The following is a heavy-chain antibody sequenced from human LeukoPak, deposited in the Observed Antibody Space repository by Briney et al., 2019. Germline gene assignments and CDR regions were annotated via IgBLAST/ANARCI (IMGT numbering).Heavy chain of an antibody. J-gene: IGHJ1*01. Sequence: PGGSLRLSCAASGFTFSSYVMRWVRQAPGKGLEWVSTIDGSGVGTYYADSVKGRFTISRDSSKSTLYLRMNGLRAEDTAVYYCTKGAAAGPKYFQHWGQGTLVTVSS. CDR1: GFTFSSYV. CDR2: IDGSGVGT. V-gene: IGHV3-23*01. D-gene: IGHD6-13*01. CDR3: TKGAAAGPKYFQH.